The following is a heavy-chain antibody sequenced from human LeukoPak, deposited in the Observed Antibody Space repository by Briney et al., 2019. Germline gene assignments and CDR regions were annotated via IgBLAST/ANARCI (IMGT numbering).Heavy chain of an antibody. J-gene: IGHJ6*02. V-gene: IGHV4-59*01. D-gene: IGHD6-6*01. CDR2: IYYSGST. CDR3: ARSGIAARRIYYYGTDV. Sequence: SETLSLTCTVSGGSISSYYWSWIRQPPGKGLEWLGYIYYSGSTNYNPSLKSRVTISVDTSKNQFSLKLSSVTAADTAVYYCARSGIAARRIYYYGTDVWGQGTTVTVSS. CDR1: GGSISSYY.